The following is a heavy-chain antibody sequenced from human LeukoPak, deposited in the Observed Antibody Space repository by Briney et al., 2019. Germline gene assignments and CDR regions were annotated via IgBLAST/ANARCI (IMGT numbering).Heavy chain of an antibody. CDR3: ARVSGCTGGNCYSTGDGY. J-gene: IGHJ4*02. CDR1: GFTFSTYG. V-gene: IGHV3-23*01. CDR2: ISARGGNT. Sequence: GGSLRLSCAASGFTFSTYGMSWVRQAPGKGLDWVSSISARGGNTYYADSVKGRFTISRDNSKNTLYLQMNSLTAGDTAVYYCARVSGCTGGNCYSTGDGYWGQGTLVTVSS. D-gene: IGHD2-15*01.